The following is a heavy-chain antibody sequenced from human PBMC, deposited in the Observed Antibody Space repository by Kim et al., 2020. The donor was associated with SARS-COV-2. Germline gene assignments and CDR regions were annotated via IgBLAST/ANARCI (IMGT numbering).Heavy chain of an antibody. V-gene: IGHV6-1*01. J-gene: IGHJ4*02. Sequence: SQTLSLSCAISGDSVSSNSAVWNWIRQSPSRGLEWLGRTYYRSKWNNHYAESVKSRITINPDTSKNQFSLQLNSVTPEDTAVYYCARDAPNGSYFDYWGQGTLVTVSP. CDR3: ARDAPNGSYFDY. CDR2: TYYRSKWNN. CDR1: GDSVSSNSAV. D-gene: IGHD2-8*01.